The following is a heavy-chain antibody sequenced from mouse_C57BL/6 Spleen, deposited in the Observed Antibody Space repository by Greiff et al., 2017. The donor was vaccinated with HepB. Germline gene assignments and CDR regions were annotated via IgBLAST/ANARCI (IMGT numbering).Heavy chain of an antibody. D-gene: IGHD4-1*01. Sequence: EVQGVESGPELVKPGASVKMSCKASGYTFTDYNMHWVKQSHGKSLEWIGYINPNNGGTSYNQKFKGKATLTVNKSSSTAYMELRSLTSEDSAVYYCARKGDWDVRFAYWGQGTLVTVSA. CDR3: ARKGDWDVRFAY. J-gene: IGHJ3*01. CDR2: INPNNGGT. CDR1: GYTFTDYN. V-gene: IGHV1-22*01.